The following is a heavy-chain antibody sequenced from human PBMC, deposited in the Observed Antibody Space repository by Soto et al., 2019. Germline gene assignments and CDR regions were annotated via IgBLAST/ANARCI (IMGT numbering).Heavy chain of an antibody. V-gene: IGHV3-30-3*01. CDR2: ISYDGSNK. CDR1: GFTFSSYA. Sequence: GGSLRLSCAASGFTFSSYAMHWVRQAPGKGLEWVAVISYDGSNKYYADSVKGRFTISRDNSKNTLYLQMNSLRAEDTAVYYCARVVSGSIPYYYGMDVWGQGTTVTAP. CDR3: ARVVSGSIPYYYGMDV. D-gene: IGHD3-10*01. J-gene: IGHJ6*02.